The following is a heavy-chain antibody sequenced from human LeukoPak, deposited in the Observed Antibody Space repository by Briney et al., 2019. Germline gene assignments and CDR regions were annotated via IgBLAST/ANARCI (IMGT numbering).Heavy chain of an antibody. D-gene: IGHD6-6*01. Sequence: ASVKVSCKASGYTFTSYAMNWVRQAPGQGLERMGWINTNTGNPTYAQGFTGRFVFSLDTSVSTAYLQISSLKAEDTAVYYCARVVYSSSSLFYFDYWGQGTLVTVSS. CDR3: ARVVYSSSSLFYFDY. CDR2: INTNTGNP. CDR1: GYTFTSYA. V-gene: IGHV7-4-1*02. J-gene: IGHJ4*02.